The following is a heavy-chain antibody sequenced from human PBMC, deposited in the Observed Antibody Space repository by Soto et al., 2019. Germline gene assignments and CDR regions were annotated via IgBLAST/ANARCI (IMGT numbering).Heavy chain of an antibody. CDR1: GFTFSPYA. CDR2: ISYDGSNK. V-gene: IGHV3-30-3*01. D-gene: IGHD3-10*01. J-gene: IGHJ6*02. CDR3: ARGSVGANYYYYGLDV. Sequence: QVQLVESGGRVVQPGRSLRLSCAASGFTFSPYAMNWVRQSPGKGLEWVAVISYDGSNKYYAASVKGRFSISRDNSKNTLSLQIYTLRAEDTAIYYCARGSVGANYYYYGLDVWGQGTAVTVSS.